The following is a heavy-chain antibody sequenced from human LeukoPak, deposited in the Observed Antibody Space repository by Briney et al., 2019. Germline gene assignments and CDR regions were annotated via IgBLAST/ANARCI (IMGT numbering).Heavy chain of an antibody. CDR2: ISAYNGNT. V-gene: IGHV1-18*01. CDR1: GYTFTSYG. D-gene: IGHD2-21*02. CDR3: ATGYCGGDCYSNYYYGMDV. Sequence: ASVKVSCKASGYTFTSYGISWVRQAPGQGLEWMGWISAYNGNTNYAQKLQGRVTMTTDTSTSTAYMELRSLRSDDTAVYYCATGYCGGDCYSNYYYGMDVWGQGTTVTVSS. J-gene: IGHJ6*02.